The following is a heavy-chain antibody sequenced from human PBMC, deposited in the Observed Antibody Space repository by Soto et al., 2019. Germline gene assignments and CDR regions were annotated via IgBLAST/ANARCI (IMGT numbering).Heavy chain of an antibody. J-gene: IGHJ6*02. CDR3: ASRPYDDFWSGYYGMDV. CDR2: IYYSGST. V-gene: IGHV4-30-4*01. CDR1: GGSISSGDYY. D-gene: IGHD3-3*01. Sequence: SETLSLTCTVSGGSISSGDYYWSWIRQPPGKGLEGIGYIYYSGSTYYNPSLKSRVTISVDTSKNQFSLKLISVTAADTAGHYCASRPYDDFWSGYYGMDVWGQGTTVTVSS.